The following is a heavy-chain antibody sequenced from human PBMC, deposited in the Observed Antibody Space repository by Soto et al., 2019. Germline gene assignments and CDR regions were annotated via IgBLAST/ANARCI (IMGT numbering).Heavy chain of an antibody. V-gene: IGHV3-7*01. D-gene: IGHD1-7*01. CDR3: ARERSSYYFDY. CDR2: IKDDGREK. Sequence: GGSLRLSCAASGFTFSSYWMSWVRQAPGKGLEWVANIKDDGREKYYVDSVKGRFTISRDNAKNSLYLQMSSLGAEDTAVYYCARERSSYYFDYWGQGALVTVSS. J-gene: IGHJ4*02. CDR1: GFTFSSYW.